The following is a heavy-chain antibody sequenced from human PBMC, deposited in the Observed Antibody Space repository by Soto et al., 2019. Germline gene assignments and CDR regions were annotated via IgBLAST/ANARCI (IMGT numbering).Heavy chain of an antibody. CDR2: IYPSSGDT. V-gene: IGHV1-2*06. CDR1: GYTFTGYF. CDR3: ARDQTDSSGWAY. D-gene: IGHD6-19*01. J-gene: IGHJ4*02. Sequence: QVQLVQSGAEVKKPGASVKVSCKASGYTFTGYFLHWVRQAPGQGFEWMGRIYPSSGDTNYAQKFQGRVTMTRDTSVNTVFMELNRLTSDDTAVYYCARDQTDSSGWAYWGQGSLVTVSS.